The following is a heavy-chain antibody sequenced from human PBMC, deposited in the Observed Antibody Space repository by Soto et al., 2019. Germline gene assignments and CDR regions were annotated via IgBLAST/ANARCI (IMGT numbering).Heavy chain of an antibody. CDR3: ARVKNYDFWSGRPNWFDP. CDR1: GGSFSGYY. CDR2: INHSGST. Sequence: NPSETLSLTCAVYGGSFSGYYWSWIRQPPGKGLEWIGEINHSGSTNYNPSLKSRVTISVDTSKNQFSLKLSSVTAADTTVYYCARVKNYDFWSGRPNWFDPWGQGTLVTAPQ. D-gene: IGHD3-3*01. J-gene: IGHJ5*02. V-gene: IGHV4-34*01.